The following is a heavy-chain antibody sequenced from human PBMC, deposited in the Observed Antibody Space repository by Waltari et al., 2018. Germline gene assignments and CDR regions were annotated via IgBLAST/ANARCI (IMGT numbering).Heavy chain of an antibody. J-gene: IGHJ5*02. CDR2: IIPILGIA. CDR1: GGTFSSYT. D-gene: IGHD3-16*01. Sequence: QVQLVQSGAEVKKPGSSVKVSCKASGGTFSSYTISWVRQAPGQGLEWMGRIIPILGIANYAQKFQGRVTITADKSTSTAYMELSSLRSEDTGVYYCARDRRRGMGQGFDPWGQGTLVTVSS. V-gene: IGHV1-69*08. CDR3: ARDRRRGMGQGFDP.